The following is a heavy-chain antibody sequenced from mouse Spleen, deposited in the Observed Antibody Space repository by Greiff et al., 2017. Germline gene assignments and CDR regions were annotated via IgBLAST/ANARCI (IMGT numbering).Heavy chain of an antibody. CDR3: AREGDYYGSSYRWYFDV. CDR1: GYSITSGYY. Sequence: EVQLQESGPGLVKPSQSLSLTCSVTGYSITSGYYWNWIRQAPGNKPEWMGYISYDGSNNYNPSLKNRISITRDTSKNQFFLKLNSVTTEDTATYYCAREGDYYGSSYRWYFDVWGTGTTVTVSS. V-gene: IGHV3-6*01. CDR2: ISYDGSN. D-gene: IGHD1-1*01. J-gene: IGHJ1*03.